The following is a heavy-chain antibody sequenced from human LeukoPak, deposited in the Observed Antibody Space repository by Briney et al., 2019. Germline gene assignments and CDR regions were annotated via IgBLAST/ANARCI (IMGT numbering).Heavy chain of an antibody. D-gene: IGHD3-16*01. CDR2: ISSSSSYI. Sequence: GGSLRLSCAASGFTFSSYAMSWVRQAPGKGLEWVSSISSSSSYIYYADSVKGRFTISRDNAKNSLYLQMDSLRAEDTAVYYCAREGEGGFDIWGQGTMVTVSA. J-gene: IGHJ3*02. V-gene: IGHV3-21*01. CDR3: AREGEGGFDI. CDR1: GFTFSSYA.